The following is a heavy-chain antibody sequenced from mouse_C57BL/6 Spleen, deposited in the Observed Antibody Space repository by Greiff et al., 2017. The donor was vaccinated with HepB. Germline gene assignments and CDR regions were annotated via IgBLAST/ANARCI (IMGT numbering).Heavy chain of an antibody. CDR3: ARHYYGSSYPWYFDV. CDR1: GYTFTSYW. CDR2: IYPNSGGT. V-gene: IGHV1-72*01. Sequence: QVQLQQPGAELVKPGASVKLSCKASGYTFTSYWMHWVKQRPGRGLEWIGRIYPNSGGTKYNEKFKSKATLTVDKPSSTAYMQLSSLTSEDSAVYYCARHYYGSSYPWYFDVWGTGTTVTVSS. D-gene: IGHD1-1*01. J-gene: IGHJ1*03.